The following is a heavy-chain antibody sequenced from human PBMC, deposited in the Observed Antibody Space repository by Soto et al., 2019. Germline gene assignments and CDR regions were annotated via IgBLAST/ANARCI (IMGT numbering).Heavy chain of an antibody. CDR1: GGSFSGYY. V-gene: IGHV4-34*01. J-gene: IGHJ5*02. CDR3: ARVGSSSSNWFDP. Sequence: SETLSLTCAVYGGSFSGYYWSWIRQPPGKGLEWIGEINHSGSTNYNPSLKSRVTISVDTSKNQFSLKLSSVTAADTAVYYCARVGSSSSNWFDPWGQGTLVT. CDR2: INHSGST. D-gene: IGHD6-13*01.